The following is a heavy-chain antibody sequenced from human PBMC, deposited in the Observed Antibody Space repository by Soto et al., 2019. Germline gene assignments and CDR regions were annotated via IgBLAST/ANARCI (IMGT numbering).Heavy chain of an antibody. CDR1: GYSFTSYW. V-gene: IGHV5-51*01. D-gene: IGHD3-16*02. CDR2: IYPGDSDT. J-gene: IGHJ4*02. Sequence: GESLKISCKGSGYSFTSYWIGWVRQMPGKGLEWMGIIYPGDSDTRYSPSFQGQVTISADKSISTAYLQWSSLKASDTAMYYCPRLDYVWGSYRYVEYWGRRTLVTVSS. CDR3: PRLDYVWGSYRYVEY.